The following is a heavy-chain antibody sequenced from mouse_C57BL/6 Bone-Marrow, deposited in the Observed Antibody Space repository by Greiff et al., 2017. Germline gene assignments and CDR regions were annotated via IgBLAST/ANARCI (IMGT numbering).Heavy chain of an antibody. CDR3: ARGSGGPLYAMDY. CDR1: GYTFTDHT. Sequence: VQLQQSDAELVKPGASVKISCKVSGYTFTDHTIHWMKQRPEQGLAWIGYIYPRDGSTKYNEKFKGKATLTADKSSSTAYMQLNSLTSEDSAVYFCARGSGGPLYAMDYWGQGTSVTVSS. D-gene: IGHD4-1*01. V-gene: IGHV1-78*01. J-gene: IGHJ4*01. CDR2: IYPRDGST.